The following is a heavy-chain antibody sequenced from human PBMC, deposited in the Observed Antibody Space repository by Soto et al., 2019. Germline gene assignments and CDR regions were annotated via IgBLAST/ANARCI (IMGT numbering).Heavy chain of an antibody. Sequence: PSETLSLTCTVSGGSISSSTFCWGWICQPPGEGLEWIGGICHSGNTSYNPSLKSRVTISVDTSKNQFSLKLSSVTAADTAVYYCARVSVVVPAASYGMDVWGQGTTVTVSS. J-gene: IGHJ6*02. CDR3: ARVSVVVPAASYGMDV. CDR1: GGSISSSTFC. V-gene: IGHV4-39*07. D-gene: IGHD2-2*01. CDR2: ICHSGNT.